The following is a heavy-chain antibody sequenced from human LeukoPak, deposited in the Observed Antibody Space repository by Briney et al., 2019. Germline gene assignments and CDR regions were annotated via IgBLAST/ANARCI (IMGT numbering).Heavy chain of an antibody. Sequence: GGSLRLSCAASGFTSNSYGMHWVRQAPGKGLEWVAFIRYDGSDTFYADSVKGRFSISRDNSKNMLYLQMNSLRAEDTAVYYCAKDAEAYCGGDCFDAFDIWGQGTMVTVSS. J-gene: IGHJ3*02. V-gene: IGHV3-30*02. D-gene: IGHD2-21*01. CDR1: GFTSNSYG. CDR3: AKDAEAYCGGDCFDAFDI. CDR2: IRYDGSDT.